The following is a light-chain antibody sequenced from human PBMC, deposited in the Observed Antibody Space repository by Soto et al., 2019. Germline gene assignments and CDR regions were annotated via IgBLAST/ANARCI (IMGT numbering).Light chain of an antibody. Sequence: EILLTQSPATLPVSPGERATLSCRASQSVGSNLAWFQQKPGQAPRLLIYGSSTRATGVPARFSGSGSGTDFTLTISSLEPEDFAVYYCQQRSNWPAITFGQGTRLEIK. J-gene: IGKJ5*01. CDR3: QQRSNWPAIT. CDR2: GSS. V-gene: IGKV3-11*01. CDR1: QSVGSN.